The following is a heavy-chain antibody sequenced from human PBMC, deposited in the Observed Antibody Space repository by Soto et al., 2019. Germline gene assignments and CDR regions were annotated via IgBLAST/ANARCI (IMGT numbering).Heavy chain of an antibody. D-gene: IGHD3-22*01. CDR3: AARYYYDSSGYYGYYYGMDV. CDR2: MNPNSGTT. V-gene: IGHV1-8*01. CDR1: GYTFTSYN. Sequence: ASVKVSCKASGYTFTSYNINWVRQATGQGLEWMGWMNPNSGTTGYAQKFQGRVTMTRNTSISTAYMGLSSLRSEDTAVYYCAARYYYDSSGYYGYYYGMDVWGQGTTVTVSS. J-gene: IGHJ6*02.